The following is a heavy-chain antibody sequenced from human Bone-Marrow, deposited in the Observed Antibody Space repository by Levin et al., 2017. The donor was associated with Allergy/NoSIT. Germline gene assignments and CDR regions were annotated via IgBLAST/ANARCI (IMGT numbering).Heavy chain of an antibody. CDR3: ARGSVKRSRDGYNCPFDY. D-gene: IGHD5-24*01. CDR1: GGSFSGYY. V-gene: IGHV4-34*01. Sequence: PGGSLRLSCAVYGGSFSGYYWSWIRQPPGKGLEWIGEINHSGSTNYNPSLKSRVTISVDTSKNQFSLKLSSVTAADTAVYYCARGSVKRSRDGYNCPFDYWGQGTLVTVSS. J-gene: IGHJ4*02. CDR2: INHSGST.